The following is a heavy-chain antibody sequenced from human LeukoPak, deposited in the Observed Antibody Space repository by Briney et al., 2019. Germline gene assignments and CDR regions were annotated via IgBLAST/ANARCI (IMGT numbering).Heavy chain of an antibody. CDR1: GFTFSSYA. CDR2: ISGSGGST. J-gene: IGHJ4*02. CDR3: AKSPVLWFGELLVFDS. V-gene: IGHV3-23*01. D-gene: IGHD3-10*01. Sequence: PGGSLRLSCAASGFTFSSYAMSWVRQAPGKGLEWVSAISGSGGSTYYADSVKGRFTISRDNSKNTLYLQMNSLRAEDTAVYYCAKSPVLWFGELLVFDSWGQGTLVTVSS.